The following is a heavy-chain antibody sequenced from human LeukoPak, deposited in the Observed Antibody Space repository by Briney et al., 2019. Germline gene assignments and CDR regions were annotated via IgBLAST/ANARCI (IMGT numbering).Heavy chain of an antibody. V-gene: IGHV1-2*02. CDR2: INPNSGGT. CDR3: ARDSPRGYYGSGSRIDY. Sequence: ASVKVSCKASGYTFTGYYMHWVRQAPGQGLEWMGWINPNSGGTNYAQKFQGRVTMTRDTSISTAYMELSRLRSDDTAVYYCARDSPRGYYGSGSRIDYWGQGTLVTVSS. J-gene: IGHJ4*02. CDR1: GYTFTGYY. D-gene: IGHD3-10*01.